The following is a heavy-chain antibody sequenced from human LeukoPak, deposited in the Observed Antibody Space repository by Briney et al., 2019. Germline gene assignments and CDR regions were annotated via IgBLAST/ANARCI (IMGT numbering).Heavy chain of an antibody. CDR2: ISAYNGNT. Sequence: GASVKVSCKASGYTFTSYGISWVRQAPGQGLEWMGWISAYNGNTNYAQKFQGRVTMTRDTSISTAYMELSRLRSDDTAVYYCAARICSSTSCPLHYWGQGTLVTVSS. CDR1: GYTFTSYG. D-gene: IGHD2-2*01. CDR3: AARICSSTSCPLHY. V-gene: IGHV1-18*01. J-gene: IGHJ4*02.